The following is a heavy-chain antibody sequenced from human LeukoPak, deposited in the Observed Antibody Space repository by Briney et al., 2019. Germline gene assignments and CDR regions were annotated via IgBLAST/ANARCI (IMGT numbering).Heavy chain of an antibody. Sequence: ASVKVSCKASGYTFTSYAMNWVRQAPGQGLEWMGWINTNTGNPTYAQGFTGRFVFSLDTSVSTAYLQISSLKAEDTAVYYCARDGYYYDSSGYLVNTYYVDYWGQGTLVTVSS. CDR1: GYTFTSYA. D-gene: IGHD3-22*01. V-gene: IGHV7-4-1*02. J-gene: IGHJ4*02. CDR3: ARDGYYYDSSGYLVNTYYVDY. CDR2: INTNTGNP.